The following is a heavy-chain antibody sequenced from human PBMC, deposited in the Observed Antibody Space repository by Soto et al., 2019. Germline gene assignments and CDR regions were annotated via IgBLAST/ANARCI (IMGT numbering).Heavy chain of an antibody. CDR2: IIPIFGTA. D-gene: IGHD3-22*01. J-gene: IGHJ2*01. V-gene: IGHV1-69*06. CDR3: GSTKSDSSAYDYGCLGL. CDR1: EDTFSNYA. Sequence: QVQLVQSGAEVKKPGSSVKVSCQASEDTFSNYAISWVRQAPGQGLEWMGGIIPIFGTANYAQKFQGRVTIAADTSGNAAYLELSSLRSADTDVYYCGSTKSDSSAYDYGCLGLWGRGTLFTVSS.